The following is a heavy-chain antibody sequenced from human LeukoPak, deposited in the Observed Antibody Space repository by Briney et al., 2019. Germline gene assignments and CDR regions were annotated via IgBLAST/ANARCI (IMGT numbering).Heavy chain of an antibody. Sequence: SETLSVTCTVSGGSISSSSYYWGWIRQPPGKGLEGVGSIYYSGSTYYNPALKRRGTISVATSKNQFSLKLSSVTAAATAVYYCARTPLAAAPVIADDSWGQGTLVTVSS. CDR2: IYYSGST. J-gene: IGHJ4*02. CDR1: GGSISSSSYY. V-gene: IGHV4-39*07. D-gene: IGHD6-13*01. CDR3: ARTPLAAAPVIADDS.